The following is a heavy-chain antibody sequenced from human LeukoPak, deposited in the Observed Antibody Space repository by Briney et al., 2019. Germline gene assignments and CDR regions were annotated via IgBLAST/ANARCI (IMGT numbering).Heavy chain of an antibody. J-gene: IGHJ4*02. CDR1: GFTFSSYG. CDR3: ARREPQGCSGTSCFAGPVGH. CDR2: IWYGGSNK. D-gene: IGHD2-2*01. Sequence: GGSPRLSCAASGFTFSSYGMHWVRQAPGKGLEWVAVIWYGGSNKYYADSVKGRFTTSRDNSKNTLYLQMNSLRAEDTAVYYCARREPQGCSGTSCFAGPVGHWGQGTLVTVSS. V-gene: IGHV3-33*08.